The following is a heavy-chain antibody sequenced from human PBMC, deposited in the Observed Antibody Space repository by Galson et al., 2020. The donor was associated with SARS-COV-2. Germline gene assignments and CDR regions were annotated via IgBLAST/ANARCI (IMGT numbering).Heavy chain of an antibody. CDR3: ARIGRSYYYDSSGYNY. J-gene: IGHJ4*02. V-gene: IGHV3-7*01. CDR2: IKQDGSEK. Sequence: GESMKIYCAASGFTFSSYWMSWVRQAPGKGLEWVANIKQDGSEKYYVDSVKGRFTISRDNAKNSLYLQMNSLRAEDTAVYYCARIGRSYYYDSSGYNYWGQGTLVTVSS. D-gene: IGHD3-22*01. CDR1: GFTFSSYW.